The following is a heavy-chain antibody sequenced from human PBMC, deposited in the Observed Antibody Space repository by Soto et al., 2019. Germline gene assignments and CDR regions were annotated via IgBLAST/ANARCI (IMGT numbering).Heavy chain of an antibody. Sequence: EVQLFESGGGLVQPGGSLRLSCAASGFTFSSYAMSWVRQAPGKGLEWVSAISGSGGSTYYADSVKGRFTISRDNSKNTLYLQMNSLRAEDTAVYYCAKVRVGCSSTSCYGFDYWGQGTLVTVSS. J-gene: IGHJ4*02. CDR3: AKVRVGCSSTSCYGFDY. D-gene: IGHD2-2*01. V-gene: IGHV3-23*01. CDR1: GFTFSSYA. CDR2: ISGSGGST.